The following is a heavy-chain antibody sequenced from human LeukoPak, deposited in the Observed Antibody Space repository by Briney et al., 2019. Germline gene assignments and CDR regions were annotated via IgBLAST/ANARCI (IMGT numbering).Heavy chain of an antibody. V-gene: IGHV3-66*02. J-gene: IGHJ4*02. Sequence: GGSLRLSCAASGFTVNNNYMNWVRQAPGEGLEWVSGIYSGGGTHYADSVKGRFTISTDNSNNTLYLQMNILRAEEAAVYYCARDPAYCGGDCWGQGTLVTVSS. CDR3: ARDPAYCGGDC. CDR2: IYSGGGT. D-gene: IGHD2-21*01. CDR1: GFTVNNNY.